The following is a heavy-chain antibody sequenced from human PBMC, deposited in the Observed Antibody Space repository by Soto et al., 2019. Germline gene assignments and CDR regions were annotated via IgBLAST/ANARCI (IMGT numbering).Heavy chain of an antibody. CDR1: GGSFSGYY. D-gene: IGHD2-2*01. Sequence: QVQLQQWGAGLLKPSETLSLTCAVYGGSFSGYYWSWIRQPPGKGLEWIGEINHSGSTNYNPSLTNRVTISVQTPKNQYALKLSSVTAADMAVYYCARAPRLIVVVPAIVGGMDVWGQGTTVTVSS. V-gene: IGHV4-34*01. J-gene: IGHJ6*02. CDR3: ARAPRLIVVVPAIVGGMDV. CDR2: INHSGST.